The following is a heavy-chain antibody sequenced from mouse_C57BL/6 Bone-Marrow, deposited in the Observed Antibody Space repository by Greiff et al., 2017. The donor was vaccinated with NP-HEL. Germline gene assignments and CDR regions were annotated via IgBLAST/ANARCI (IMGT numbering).Heavy chain of an antibody. Sequence: QVHVKQSGPELVKPGASVKISCKASGYAFSSSWMNWVKQRPGKGLEWIGRIYPGDGDTNYNGKFKGKATLTADKSSSTAYMQLSSLTSEDSAVYFCATPLLRRYHWGQGTTLTVSS. D-gene: IGHD1-1*01. CDR3: ATPLLRRYH. CDR2: IYPGDGDT. CDR1: GYAFSSSW. J-gene: IGHJ2*01. V-gene: IGHV1-82*01.